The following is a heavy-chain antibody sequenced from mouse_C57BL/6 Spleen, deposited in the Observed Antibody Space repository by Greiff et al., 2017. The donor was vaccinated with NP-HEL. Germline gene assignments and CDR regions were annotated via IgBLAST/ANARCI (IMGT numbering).Heavy chain of an antibody. V-gene: IGHV1-42*01. CDR2: INPSTGGT. CDR3: ARGGYYGSSYFDY. D-gene: IGHD1-1*01. Sequence: EVKLQQSGPELVKPGASVKISCKASGYSFTGYYMNWVKRSPEKSLEWIGEINPSTGGTTYNQKFKAKATLTVDKSSSTAYMQLKSLTSEDSAVYYCARGGYYGSSYFDYWGQGTTLTVSS. CDR1: GYSFTGYY. J-gene: IGHJ2*01.